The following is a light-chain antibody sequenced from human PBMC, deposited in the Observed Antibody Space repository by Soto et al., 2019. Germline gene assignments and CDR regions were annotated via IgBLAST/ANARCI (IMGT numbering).Light chain of an antibody. J-gene: IGKJ1*01. CDR2: GAS. CDR1: QSASSN. Sequence: VLPRSPGSLCFSRGGRASLCCRCTQSASSNLAWYQQKPGQAPRHLIYGASTRATGIPARFSGSGSGTEYTLTISSLQSEDFAAYYCQQHNNWPPWAFGQGTKVDNK. V-gene: IGKV3-15*01. CDR3: QQHNNWPPWA.